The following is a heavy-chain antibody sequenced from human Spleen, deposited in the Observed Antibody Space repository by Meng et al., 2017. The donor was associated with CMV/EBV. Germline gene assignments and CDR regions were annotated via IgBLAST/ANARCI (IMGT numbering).Heavy chain of an antibody. J-gene: IGHJ6*02. CDR3: ARSIEARYYYYGMDA. CDR1: GFTFSSYE. CDR2: ISGTGSTI. D-gene: IGHD6-6*01. Sequence: GESLKISCAASGFTFSSYEMNWVRQGTGKGLEWVSYISGTGSTIYYADSVKGRFTTSRDNAKNTLFLQMNSLRAEDTAVYYCARSIEARYYYYGMDAWGQGTTVTVSS. V-gene: IGHV3-48*03.